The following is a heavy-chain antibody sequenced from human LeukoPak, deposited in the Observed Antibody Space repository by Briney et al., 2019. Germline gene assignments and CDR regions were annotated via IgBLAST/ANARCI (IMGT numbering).Heavy chain of an antibody. CDR1: GFTFSSYW. CDR3: TRGVNGDSRFDP. CDR2: INSDGAST. J-gene: IGHJ5*02. D-gene: IGHD4-17*01. Sequence: PGGSLRLSCAASGFTFSSYWMHWVRQAPGKGLGWVSRINSDGASTRYADSVKGRFTISRDDAKHTLYLKMNSLRAEDTAVYYCTRGVNGDSRFDPWGQGTPVTVSS. V-gene: IGHV3-74*01.